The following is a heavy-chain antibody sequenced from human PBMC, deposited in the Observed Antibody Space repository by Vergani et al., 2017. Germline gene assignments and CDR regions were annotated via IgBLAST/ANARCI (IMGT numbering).Heavy chain of an antibody. J-gene: IGHJ6*02. Sequence: QVPLQQWGAGLLKPSETLSLTSAVYAGSFSGYFSSWLRQPPGKGLEWIGEVNHSGSTIYNPSLKSRVTISVDTSKNQFSRKLSSVTAADTAVYYCARGMLVPYYSYHGMDVWGQGTTVTVSS. CDR2: VNHSGST. CDR3: ARGMLVPYYSYHGMDV. D-gene: IGHD6-13*01. V-gene: IGHV4-34*01. CDR1: AGSFSGYF.